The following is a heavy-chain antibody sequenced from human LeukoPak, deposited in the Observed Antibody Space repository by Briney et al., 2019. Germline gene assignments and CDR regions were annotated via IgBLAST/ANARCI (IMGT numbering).Heavy chain of an antibody. CDR3: AKGYSGYDYFDY. Sequence: GGSLRLSCAASGFTFSSYVMSWVRQAPGKGLEWVSAISGSGGSTYYADSVKGRFTISRDNSKNTLYLQMNSLRAEDTAVYYCAKGYSGYDYFDYWGQGTLVTVSS. CDR2: ISGSGGST. J-gene: IGHJ4*02. V-gene: IGHV3-23*01. CDR1: GFTFSSYV. D-gene: IGHD5-12*01.